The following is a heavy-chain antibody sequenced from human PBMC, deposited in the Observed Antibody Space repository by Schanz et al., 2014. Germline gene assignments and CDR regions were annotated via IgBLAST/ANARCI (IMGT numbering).Heavy chain of an antibody. CDR2: ISRDGTTS. Sequence: EVQLVESGGNLVQPGGSLSLSCVASGFTFSSHSMNWVRQAPGQGLEWLSYISRDGTTSYYADSVKGRFTISRDNAKNSLYLEMTSLRGEDTAVYYCARENLNWEAFDIWGQGTVVTVSS. J-gene: IGHJ3*02. CDR3: ARENLNWEAFDI. CDR1: GFTFSSHS. V-gene: IGHV3-48*04. D-gene: IGHD7-27*01.